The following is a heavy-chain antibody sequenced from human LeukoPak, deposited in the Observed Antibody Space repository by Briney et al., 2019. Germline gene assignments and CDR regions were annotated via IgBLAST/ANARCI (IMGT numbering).Heavy chain of an antibody. Sequence: GASVKVSCKASGYTFTGCYMHWVRQAPGQGLEWMGWINPNSGGTNYAQKFQGRVTMTRDTSISTAYMELSRLRSDDTAVYYCARDAGHYDFWSGYSPNWFDPWGQGTLVTVSS. CDR1: GYTFTGCY. D-gene: IGHD3-3*01. V-gene: IGHV1-2*02. CDR3: ARDAGHYDFWSGYSPNWFDP. CDR2: INPNSGGT. J-gene: IGHJ5*02.